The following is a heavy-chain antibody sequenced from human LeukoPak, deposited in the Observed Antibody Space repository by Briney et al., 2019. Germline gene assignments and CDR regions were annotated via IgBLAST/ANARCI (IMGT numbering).Heavy chain of an antibody. CDR2: INNDGSGT. Sequence: PGGSLRLSCAASGFTFSSYWMQWVRQVPGKGLVWVSRINNDGSGTTYADSVKGQFTISRDNAKNTLSLQMNSLRDEDTAVYYCARDEDGPGALIEYWGQGALVTVSS. CDR1: GFTFSSYW. J-gene: IGHJ4*02. D-gene: IGHD5-24*01. CDR3: ARDEDGPGALIEY. V-gene: IGHV3-74*01.